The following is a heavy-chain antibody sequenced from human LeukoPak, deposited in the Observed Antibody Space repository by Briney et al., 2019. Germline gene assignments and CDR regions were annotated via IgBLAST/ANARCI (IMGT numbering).Heavy chain of an antibody. Sequence: GGSLRLSCAASGFIFSSYAMSWVRQAPGKGLEWVSAISGSGGSTYYADSVKGRFTISRDNSKNTLYLQMNSLRAEDTAVYYCAKTTWIQLWLRADYFDYWGQGTLVTVSS. CDR1: GFIFSSYA. V-gene: IGHV3-23*01. J-gene: IGHJ4*02. D-gene: IGHD5-18*01. CDR2: ISGSGGST. CDR3: AKTTWIQLWLRADYFDY.